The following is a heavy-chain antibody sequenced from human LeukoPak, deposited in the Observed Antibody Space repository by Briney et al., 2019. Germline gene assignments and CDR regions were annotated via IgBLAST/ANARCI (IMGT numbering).Heavy chain of an antibody. CDR2: ISAYNGNT. Sequence: ASVTVSCKASGYTFTSYGISWVRQAPGQGLEWMGWISAYNGNTNYAQKLQGRVTMTTDTSTSTAYMELRSLRSDDTAVYYCARDTWDIVVVVAATHWFDPWGQGTLATVSS. D-gene: IGHD2-15*01. V-gene: IGHV1-18*01. CDR3: ARDTWDIVVVVAATHWFDP. CDR1: GYTFTSYG. J-gene: IGHJ5*02.